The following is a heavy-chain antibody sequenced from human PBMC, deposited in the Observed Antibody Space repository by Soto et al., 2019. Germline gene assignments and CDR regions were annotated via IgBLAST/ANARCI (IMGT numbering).Heavy chain of an antibody. Sequence: EVQLVESGGGLVQPGGSLRLSCAASGFTVSRNYMSWVRQAPGKGLEWVSVIHSGGSTYYADSVKGRFTISRDNSKNTLYLQMNSRRAEDTAVYYCARESKDSSGWYDYWGQGTLVTVSS. CDR2: IHSGGST. D-gene: IGHD6-19*01. CDR1: GFTVSRNY. CDR3: ARESKDSSGWYDY. J-gene: IGHJ4*02. V-gene: IGHV3-66*01.